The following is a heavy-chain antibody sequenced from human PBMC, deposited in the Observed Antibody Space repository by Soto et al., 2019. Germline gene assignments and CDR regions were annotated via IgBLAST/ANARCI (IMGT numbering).Heavy chain of an antibody. Sequence: QVQHVQSGAEVKKPGDSVKVSCKASGYSFTGHYMHWVRRAPGQGLEWMGWVNLNTGGTDYAQEFQGRVTMTTATSIRTVYLEATRLKLDDTAIYFCARDPTSFLGRVYGRDVWGQGNAVTVSS. CDR1: GYSFTGHY. CDR3: ARDPTSFLGRVYGRDV. D-gene: IGHD2-2*01. CDR2: VNLNTGGT. V-gene: IGHV1-2*02. J-gene: IGHJ6*02.